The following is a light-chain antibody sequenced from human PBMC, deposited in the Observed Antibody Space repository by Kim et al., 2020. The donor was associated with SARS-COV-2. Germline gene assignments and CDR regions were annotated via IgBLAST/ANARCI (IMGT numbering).Light chain of an antibody. J-gene: IGLJ3*02. Sequence: GTGTPPCASSTGADTSGYFPNWFQQKPGQPPRALIYSTHNKHSWTPARFSGSLLGGKAALTLSDVQPEDEAEYYCLLFDGGALNWVFGGGTKLTVL. V-gene: IGLV7-43*01. CDR3: LLFDGGALNWV. CDR2: STH. CDR1: TGADTSGYF.